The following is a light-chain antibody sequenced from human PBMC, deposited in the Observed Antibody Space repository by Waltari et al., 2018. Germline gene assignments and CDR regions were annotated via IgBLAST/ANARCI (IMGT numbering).Light chain of an antibody. CDR3: QQHDNSPYS. V-gene: IGKV1-33*01. CDR1: QGISNW. Sequence: DIQMTQSPSSLTASVGDRVTITCRASQGISNWLAWYQQKPGKAPKLLIYRASNLETGVPSRFSGSGSATDFTLTISSLQPEDIATYYCQQHDNSPYSFGQGTKVEIK. CDR2: RAS. J-gene: IGKJ2*03.